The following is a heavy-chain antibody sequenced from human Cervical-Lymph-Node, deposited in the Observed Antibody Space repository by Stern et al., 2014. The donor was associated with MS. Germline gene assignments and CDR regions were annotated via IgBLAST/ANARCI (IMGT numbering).Heavy chain of an antibody. D-gene: IGHD2-2*01. CDR2: ISGSGGNH. CDR3: AKGGIVVVPAAINYYYGMDV. J-gene: IGHJ6*02. Sequence: EVQLVESGGGLVQPGGSLRLSCAASGFTFSSYAMSWVRQAPGKGLEWVSAISGSGGNHYYADSVKGRFSISRDNSKNTLYLQMNSLRAEDTAVYYCAKGGIVVVPAAINYYYGMDVWGQGTTVTVSS. CDR1: GFTFSSYA. V-gene: IGHV3-23*04.